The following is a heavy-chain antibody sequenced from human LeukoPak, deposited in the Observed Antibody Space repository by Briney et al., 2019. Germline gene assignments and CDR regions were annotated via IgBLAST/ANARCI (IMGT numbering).Heavy chain of an antibody. J-gene: IGHJ4*02. CDR2: INHSGST. Sequence: PGGSLRLSCAASGFTFSSYAMSWVRQPPGKGLEWIGEINHSGSTNYNPSLKSRVTISVDTSKNQFSLKLSSVTAADTAVYYCASSSNGYDYWGQGTLVTVSS. D-gene: IGHD4-11*01. CDR1: GFTFSSYA. CDR3: ASSSNGYDY. V-gene: IGHV4-34*01.